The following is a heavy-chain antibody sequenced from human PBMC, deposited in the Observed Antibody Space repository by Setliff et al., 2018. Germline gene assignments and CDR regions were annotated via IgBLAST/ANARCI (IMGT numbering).Heavy chain of an antibody. V-gene: IGHV7-4-1*02. Sequence: ASVKVSCKASGYTFTRYAMNWVRQAPGQGLEWMGWINTNTGNPTYAQGFTGRFVFTLDTSVSTAYLQISSLKAEDTAVYYCARDSSGWSGFSRLVGVYYYYMDVWGKGTTVTVSS. CDR3: ARDSSGWSGFSRLVGVYYYYMDV. D-gene: IGHD6-19*01. J-gene: IGHJ6*03. CDR1: GYTFTRYA. CDR2: INTNTGNP.